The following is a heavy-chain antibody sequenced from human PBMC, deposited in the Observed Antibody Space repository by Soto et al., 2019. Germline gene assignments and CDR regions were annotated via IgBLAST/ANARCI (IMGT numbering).Heavy chain of an antibody. CDR1: GFTFRGFT. D-gene: IGHD2-2*01. Sequence: EVQLVESGGGLVQPGGSLRLSCAASGFTFRGFTMNWVRQTPGRGLEWISYISRGGETIYYADSVKGRFTISRDNAENSLYLQMNSLRDEDTAVYYCASRNLAGCSGTDCLYYFDYWGQGTLVTVSS. J-gene: IGHJ4*02. CDR3: ASRNLAGCSGTDCLYYFDY. CDR2: ISRGGETI. V-gene: IGHV3-48*02.